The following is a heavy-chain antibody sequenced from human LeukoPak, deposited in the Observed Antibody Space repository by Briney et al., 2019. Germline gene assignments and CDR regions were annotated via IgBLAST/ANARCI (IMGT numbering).Heavy chain of an antibody. Sequence: TGGSLRLSCAASGFTFSSYGMHWVRQAPGKRLEWVAVIWYDGSNKYYADSVKGRFTISRDNSKNTLYLQMNSLRAEDTAVYYCARDSVWFGELPNWFDPWGQGTLVTVSS. CDR1: GFTFSSYG. D-gene: IGHD3-10*01. V-gene: IGHV3-33*01. CDR3: ARDSVWFGELPNWFDP. J-gene: IGHJ5*02. CDR2: IWYDGSNK.